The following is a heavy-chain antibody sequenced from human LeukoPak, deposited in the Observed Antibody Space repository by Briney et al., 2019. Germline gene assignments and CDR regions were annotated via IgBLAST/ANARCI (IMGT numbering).Heavy chain of an antibody. CDR3: AKAALTMVRGVMPQYFDY. Sequence: GGSLRLSCAASGFTFSSYGMHWVRQAPGKGLEWEAVISYDGSNKYYADSVKGRFTISRDNSKNTLYLQMNSLRAEDTAVYYCAKAALTMVRGVMPQYFDYWGQGTLVTVSS. D-gene: IGHD3-10*01. V-gene: IGHV3-30*18. J-gene: IGHJ4*02. CDR1: GFTFSSYG. CDR2: ISYDGSNK.